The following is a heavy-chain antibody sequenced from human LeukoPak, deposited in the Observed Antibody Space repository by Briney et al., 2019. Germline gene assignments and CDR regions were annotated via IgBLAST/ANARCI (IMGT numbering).Heavy chain of an antibody. CDR1: GYTFTGYY. CDR2: ISAYNGNT. V-gene: IGHV1-18*04. J-gene: IGHJ4*02. Sequence: ASVKVSCKASGYTFTGYYMHWVRQAPGQGLEWMGWISAYNGNTNYAQKLQGRVTMTTDTSTSTAYMELRSLRSDDTAVYYCARVWTDYDYVWGSYRPTPSLDFDYWGQGTLVTVSS. D-gene: IGHD3-16*02. CDR3: ARVWTDYDYVWGSYRPTPSLDFDY.